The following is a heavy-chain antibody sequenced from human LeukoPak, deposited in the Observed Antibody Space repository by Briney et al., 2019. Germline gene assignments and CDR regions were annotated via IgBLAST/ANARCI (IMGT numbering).Heavy chain of an antibody. CDR1: GFTFKNYW. J-gene: IGHJ3*02. V-gene: IGHV3-53*01. D-gene: IGHD6-13*01. CDR3: ARYAAATGQDAFDI. Sequence: PGGSLRLSCVASGFTFKNYWMSWVRQAPGKGLEWVSVIYSGSNTYYADSVKGRFTISRDNSKNELYLQMNSLRAEDTAVYYCARYAAATGQDAFDIWGQGTMVTVSS. CDR2: IYSGSNT.